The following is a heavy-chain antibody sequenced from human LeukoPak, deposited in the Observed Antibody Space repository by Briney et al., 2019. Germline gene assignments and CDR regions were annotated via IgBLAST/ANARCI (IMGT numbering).Heavy chain of an antibody. D-gene: IGHD3-3*01. Sequence: PSETLSLTCTVSGGSISSYYWSWIRQPPGKGLEWIGYIYYSGSTNYNPSLKSRVTISVDTSKNQFSLKLSSGTAADTAVYYCARPRITIFGVVKRGAFDIWGQGTMVTVSS. CDR3: ARPRITIFGVVKRGAFDI. CDR1: GGSISSYY. CDR2: IYYSGST. V-gene: IGHV4-59*08. J-gene: IGHJ3*02.